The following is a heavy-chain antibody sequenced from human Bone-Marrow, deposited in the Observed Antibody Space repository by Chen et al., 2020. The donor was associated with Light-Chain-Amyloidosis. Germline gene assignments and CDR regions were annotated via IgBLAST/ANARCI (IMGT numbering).Heavy chain of an antibody. CDR3: ATERGAGGWFDP. Sequence: QVQLVQSGDEVKKPGSSVKVSCKAPGGTFSSYAISWLRQAPGQGLEWMGGIIPIFGTANYAQQFHGRVTISADEPTTTAYMELSSLRSEDTAVYYCATERGAGGWFDPWGQGTLVTVSS. D-gene: IGHD1-26*01. V-gene: IGHV1-69*01. CDR2: IIPIFGTA. CDR1: GGTFSSYA. J-gene: IGHJ5*02.